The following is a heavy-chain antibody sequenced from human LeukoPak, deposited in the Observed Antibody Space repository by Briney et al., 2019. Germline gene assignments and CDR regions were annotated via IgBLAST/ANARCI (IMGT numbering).Heavy chain of an antibody. J-gene: IGHJ3*02. CDR2: IYYSGST. CDR1: GGSISSYY. Sequence: SETLSLTYTVSGGSISSYYWSWIRQPPGKGLEWIGYIYYSGSTNYNPSLKSRVTISVDTSKNQFSLKLSSVTAADTAVYYCARVSGGYDIDASAFDIWGQGTMVTVSS. D-gene: IGHD5-12*01. V-gene: IGHV4-59*01. CDR3: ARVSGGYDIDASAFDI.